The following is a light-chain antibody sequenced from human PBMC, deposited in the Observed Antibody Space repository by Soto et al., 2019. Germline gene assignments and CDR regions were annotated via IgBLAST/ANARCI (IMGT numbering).Light chain of an antibody. J-gene: IGKJ1*01. V-gene: IGKV3-11*01. CDR2: DAS. CDR3: QQRSNWPRT. CDR1: QSVSSY. Sequence: EIVLIQFPATLSLSPGERATLSCRASQSVSSYLAWYQQKPGQAPRLLIYDASNRATGIPARFSGSGSGTDFTLTISSLEPEDFAVYYCQQRSNWPRTFGQGTKV.